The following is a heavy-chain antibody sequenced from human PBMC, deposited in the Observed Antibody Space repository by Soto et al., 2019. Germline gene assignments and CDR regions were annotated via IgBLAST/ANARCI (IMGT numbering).Heavy chain of an antibody. J-gene: IGHJ4*02. D-gene: IGHD3-9*01. CDR2: IGTSSSYI. V-gene: IGHV3-21*01. CDR3: ARAPLRYFDWLLSPFDY. CDR1: GFTFSSYS. Sequence: EVQLVESGGGLVKPGGSLRLSCSASGFTFSSYSMNWVRQAPGKGLEWVSSIGTSSSYIYYADSVKGRFTISRDNAKNXLYLQMTSLRVEDMAVYYCARAPLRYFDWLLSPFDYWGQGTLVTVSS.